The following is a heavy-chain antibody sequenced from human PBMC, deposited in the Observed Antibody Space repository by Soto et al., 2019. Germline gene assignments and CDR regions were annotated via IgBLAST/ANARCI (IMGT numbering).Heavy chain of an antibody. D-gene: IGHD6-19*01. CDR3: AGMPYTSGLRFDP. V-gene: IGHV4-30-2*01. CDR1: GDSYSISTYS. Sequence: PSETLSLTCNMSGDSYSISTYSWSWIRQPPGKALQWIGFIYQSGVTSYNPSLASRVSISLDRSNNLCSLKLKSVTAADTAVYFCAGMPYTSGLRFDPWGPGTLVTVSS. CDR2: IYQSGVT. J-gene: IGHJ5*02.